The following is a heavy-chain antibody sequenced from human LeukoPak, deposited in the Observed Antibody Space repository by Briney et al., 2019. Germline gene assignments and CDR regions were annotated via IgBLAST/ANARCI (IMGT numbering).Heavy chain of an antibody. J-gene: IGHJ4*02. CDR3: AKDRPYDSSGYLDY. D-gene: IGHD3-22*01. V-gene: IGHV3-30*18. CDR2: ISYDGSNK. Sequence: GGSLRLSCAASGFTFSSYGMHWVRQAPGKGLEWVAVISYDGSNKYYADSVKGRFTISRDNSKNTLYLQMNSLRAEDTAVYYCAKDRPYDSSGYLDYWGQGTLVTVSS. CDR1: GFTFSSYG.